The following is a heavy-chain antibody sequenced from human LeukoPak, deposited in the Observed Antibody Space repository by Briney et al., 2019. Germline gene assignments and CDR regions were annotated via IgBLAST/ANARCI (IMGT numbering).Heavy chain of an antibody. CDR1: GGTFSSYA. CDR3: ARDSPYSSSWLNWFDP. V-gene: IGHV1-69*13. CDR2: IIPIFGTA. D-gene: IGHD6-13*01. J-gene: IGHJ5*02. Sequence: GASVKVSCKASGGTFSSYAISWVRQAPGQGLEWMGGIIPIFGTANYAQKFQGRVTITADESTSTAYMELSSLRSEDTAVYYCARDSPYSSSWLNWFDPWGQGTLVTVSS.